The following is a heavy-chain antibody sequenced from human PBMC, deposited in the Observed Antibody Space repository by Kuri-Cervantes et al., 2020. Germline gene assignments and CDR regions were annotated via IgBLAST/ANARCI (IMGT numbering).Heavy chain of an antibody. CDR2: ISWNSGSI. Sequence: GGSLRLSCAASGFTFSSYAMSWVRQAPGKGLEWVSGISWNSGSIGYADSVKGRFTISRDNAKNSLYLQMNSLRAEDTALYYCAKDKGSGSYNYYYGMDVWGQGTTVTVSS. J-gene: IGHJ6*02. V-gene: IGHV3-9*01. D-gene: IGHD3-10*01. CDR3: AKDKGSGSYNYYYGMDV. CDR1: GFTFSSYA.